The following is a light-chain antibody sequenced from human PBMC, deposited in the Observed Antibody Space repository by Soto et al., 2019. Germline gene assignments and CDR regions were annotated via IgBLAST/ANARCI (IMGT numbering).Light chain of an antibody. CDR2: EVR. V-gene: IGLV2-18*02. CDR1: SSDVGNYHR. J-gene: IGLJ1*01. CDR3: SSYTSSSTYV. Sequence: QSALTQPPSVSGSPGQSVTISCTGTSSDVGNYHRVSWYQQTPGTAPKLMIYEVRRRPSGVPDRFSGSKSGNTASLTISGLQAEDEADYFCSSYTSSSTYVFGTGTKLTVL.